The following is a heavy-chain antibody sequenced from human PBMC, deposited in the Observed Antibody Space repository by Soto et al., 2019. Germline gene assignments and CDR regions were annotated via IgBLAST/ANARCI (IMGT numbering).Heavy chain of an antibody. CDR2: INQSGGN. J-gene: IGHJ4*02. Sequence: QVQLQQWGAGLLKPSETLSLTCAVYGGSFSGYYWSWIRQPPGKGLEWIGEINQSGGNNYNPSLKSRVTISVDTSKNQFSLKLISVTAADTAVYYCARTYSSRWSPFDYWGQGTLVTVSS. V-gene: IGHV4-34*01. D-gene: IGHD6-13*01. CDR3: ARTYSSRWSPFDY. CDR1: GGSFSGYY.